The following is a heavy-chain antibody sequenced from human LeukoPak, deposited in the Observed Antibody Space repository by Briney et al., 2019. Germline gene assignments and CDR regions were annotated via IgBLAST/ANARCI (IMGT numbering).Heavy chain of an antibody. CDR1: GYTFTSYD. CDR2: MNPNSGNT. Sequence: ASVKVSCQASGYTFTSYDINWVRQATGQGLEWMGWMNPNSGNTGYAQKFQGRVTMTRNTSIRTAYMELSSLRSEDTAVYYCARGRYCSSTSCYREPNWFDPWGQGTLVTVSS. J-gene: IGHJ5*02. CDR3: ARGRYCSSTSCYREPNWFDP. V-gene: IGHV1-8*01. D-gene: IGHD2-2*01.